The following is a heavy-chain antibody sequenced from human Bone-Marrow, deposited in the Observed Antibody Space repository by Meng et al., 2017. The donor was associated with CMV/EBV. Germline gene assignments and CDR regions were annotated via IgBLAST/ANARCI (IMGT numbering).Heavy chain of an antibody. J-gene: IGHJ4*02. CDR2: INTYNGNT. D-gene: IGHD2-2*01. CDR3: ARLFCGSAGCQGRDPLDY. V-gene: IGHV1-18*04. CDR1: GYIFSNYG. Sequence: ASVKVSCKASGYIFSNYGITWVRQAPGQGLEWMGWINTYNGNTDYAQAFQGRVTVTTDTPTSTAYMDLRGLRSDDTAVYYCARLFCGSAGCQGRDPLDYWGQGTLVTVSS.